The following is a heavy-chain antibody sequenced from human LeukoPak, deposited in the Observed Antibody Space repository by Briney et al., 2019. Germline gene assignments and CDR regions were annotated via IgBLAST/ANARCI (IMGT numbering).Heavy chain of an antibody. Sequence: SETLSLTCTVSGDSISSYYYSWVRQPPGKGLEWIGYIYYSGSTNYNPSLKSRVTISVDTSKNQFSLKLSSVTAADTAVYYCARAWGGSYPYFDYWGQGTLVTVSS. J-gene: IGHJ4*02. CDR2: IYYSGST. D-gene: IGHD3-16*02. CDR1: GDSISSYY. V-gene: IGHV4-59*01. CDR3: ARAWGGSYPYFDY.